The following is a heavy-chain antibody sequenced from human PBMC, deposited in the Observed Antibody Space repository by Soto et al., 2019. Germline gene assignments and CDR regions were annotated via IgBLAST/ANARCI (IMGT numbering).Heavy chain of an antibody. CDR3: ATNGGYYARSGPKYFPH. J-gene: IGHJ1*01. D-gene: IGHD3-22*01. Sequence: SETLSLTCTVSGGAISSGGYYWNWIRQYPGKGLEWIGYIYYSGSTSYNPSLKSRVTISVDTSKNQFSLKLSSVTAADTAVYYCATNGGYYARSGPKYFPHWGQGTLVTVSS. CDR2: IYYSGST. V-gene: IGHV4-31*03. CDR1: GGAISSGGYY.